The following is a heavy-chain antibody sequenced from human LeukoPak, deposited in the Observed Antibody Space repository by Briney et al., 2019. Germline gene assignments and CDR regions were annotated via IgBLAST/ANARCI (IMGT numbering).Heavy chain of an antibody. CDR3: ARGRVEYYDSSGYYNYYYYYYGMDV. V-gene: IGHV4-59*01. CDR2: IYYSGST. D-gene: IGHD3-22*01. J-gene: IGHJ6*02. Sequence: KPSETLSLTCTVSGGSISSYYWSWIRQPPGKGLEWIGYIYYSGSTNYNPSLKSRVTISVDTSKNQFSLKLSSVTAADTAVYYCARGRVEYYDSSGYYNYYYYYYGMDVWGQGTTVTVSS. CDR1: GGSISSYY.